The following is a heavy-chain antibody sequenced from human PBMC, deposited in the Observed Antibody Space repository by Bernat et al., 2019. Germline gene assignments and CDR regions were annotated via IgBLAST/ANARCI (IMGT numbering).Heavy chain of an antibody. CDR1: GFTFSSHA. CDR2: ISRSGGST. J-gene: IGHJ2*01. D-gene: IGHD2-2*02. Sequence: EEQLLESGGGLVQPGGSLRLSCAASGFTFSSHAMAWVRQAPGRGLEWVSGISRSGGSTFYADSVKGRFTISRDNSKNTLYLQMTSLRAEDTAVYYCAKCLPESESYNWYFDLWGRDILVTVSS. CDR3: AKCLPESESYNWYFDL. V-gene: IGHV3-23*01.